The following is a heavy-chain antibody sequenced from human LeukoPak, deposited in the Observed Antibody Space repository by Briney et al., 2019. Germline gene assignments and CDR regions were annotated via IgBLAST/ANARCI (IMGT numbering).Heavy chain of an antibody. J-gene: IGHJ4*02. CDR2: IRHDGSNR. V-gene: IGHV3-30*02. Sequence: PGGSLRLSCAASGFTFSTYGLHWVRQAPGKGLEWVAFIRHDGSNRYYADSVKGRFTISRDTSKNTLYLQMNSLRAEDTAVYYCAKDFDGYRYSTLDYWGQGTLVTVSS. D-gene: IGHD5-18*01. CDR3: AKDFDGYRYSTLDY. CDR1: GFTFSTYG.